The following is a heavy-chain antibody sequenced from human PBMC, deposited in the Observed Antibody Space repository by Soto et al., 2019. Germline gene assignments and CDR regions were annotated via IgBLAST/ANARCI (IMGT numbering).Heavy chain of an antibody. CDR1: GYTFTGYY. J-gene: IGHJ6*02. CDR2: INPNSGGT. Sequence: SVKVSCKASGYTFTGYYMHWVRQAPGQGLEWMGWINPNSGGTNYAQKFQGWVTMTRDTSISTAYMELSRLRSDDTAVYYCARERITMVRGVISYYYGMDVWGQGTTVTVSS. D-gene: IGHD3-10*01. V-gene: IGHV1-2*04. CDR3: ARERITMVRGVISYYYGMDV.